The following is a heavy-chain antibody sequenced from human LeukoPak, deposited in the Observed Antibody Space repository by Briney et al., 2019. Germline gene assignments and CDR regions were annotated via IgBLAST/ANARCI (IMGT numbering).Heavy chain of an antibody. D-gene: IGHD3-16*01. CDR3: ARGLDDYVWGSYHSSYYYYMDV. CDR1: GGSISSYY. Sequence: PSETLSLTCTVSGGSISSYYWSWIRQPAGKGLEWVGRIYTSGSTNYNPSLKSRVTMSVDTSKNQFSLKLSSVTAADTAVYYCARGLDDYVWGSYHSSYYYYMDVWGKGTTVTVSS. J-gene: IGHJ6*03. CDR2: IYTSGST. V-gene: IGHV4-4*07.